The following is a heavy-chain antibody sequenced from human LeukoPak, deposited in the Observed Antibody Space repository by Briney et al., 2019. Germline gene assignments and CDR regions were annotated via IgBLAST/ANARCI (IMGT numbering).Heavy chain of an antibody. D-gene: IGHD3-10*01. Sequence: ASVKVSCKASGYTFTGYYMHWVRQAPGQGLEWMGWINPNSGGTNYAQKFQGRVTMTRDTSISTAYMVLNRLRSDDTAVYYCAREYYYGSGSYYNRIDYWAREPWSPSPQ. CDR2: INPNSGGT. CDR3: AREYYYGSGSYYNRIDY. J-gene: IGHJ4*02. V-gene: IGHV1-2*02. CDR1: GYTFTGYY.